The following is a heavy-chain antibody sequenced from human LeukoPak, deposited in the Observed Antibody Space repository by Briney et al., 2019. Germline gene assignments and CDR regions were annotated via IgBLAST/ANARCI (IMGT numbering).Heavy chain of an antibody. J-gene: IGHJ6*02. V-gene: IGHV3-30*18. D-gene: IGHD3-9*01. CDR1: GFTFSSYG. CDR3: AKAIPRYYDILTGTYNYYYGMDV. Sequence: GGSLRLSCAASGFTFSSYGMHWVRQAPGKGLEWVAVISYDGSNKYYADSVKGRFTISRDNSKNTLYLQMNSLRAEDTAVYYCAKAIPRYYDILTGTYNYYYGMDVWGQGITVTVSS. CDR2: ISYDGSNK.